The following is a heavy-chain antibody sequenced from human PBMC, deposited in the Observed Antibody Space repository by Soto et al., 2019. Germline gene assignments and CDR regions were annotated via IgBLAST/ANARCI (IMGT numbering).Heavy chain of an antibody. Sequence: PSETLSLTCAVYGGSFSGYYWSWIRQPPGKGLEWIGEINHSGSTNYNPSHKSRINISLDRSKNQFSLKMSSVTAADTAEYYCARSRSDTAMAIIDYWGQGTLVTVSS. D-gene: IGHD5-18*01. V-gene: IGHV4-34*01. CDR3: ARSRSDTAMAIIDY. J-gene: IGHJ4*02. CDR2: INHSGST. CDR1: GGSFSGYY.